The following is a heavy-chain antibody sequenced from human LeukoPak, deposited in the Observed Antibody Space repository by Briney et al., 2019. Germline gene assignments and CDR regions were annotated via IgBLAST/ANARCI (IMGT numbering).Heavy chain of an antibody. Sequence: EASVKVSCKASGYTFTSYGISWVRQAPGQGLEWMGWISAYNGNTNYAQKLQGRVTMTTDTSTSTAYMELRSLRSDDTAVYYCARDKFTAGYYDSSGYSDYWGQGTLVTVSS. V-gene: IGHV1-18*01. CDR2: ISAYNGNT. J-gene: IGHJ4*02. CDR1: GYTFTSYG. D-gene: IGHD3-22*01. CDR3: ARDKFTAGYYDSSGYSDY.